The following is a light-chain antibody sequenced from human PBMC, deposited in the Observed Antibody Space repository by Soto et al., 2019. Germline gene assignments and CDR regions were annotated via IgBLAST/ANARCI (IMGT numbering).Light chain of an antibody. CDR1: QYIGSA. V-gene: IGKV3-15*01. Sequence: EVVLTQSPATLSVSPGDRATLSCRASQYIGSAVAWYHQRSGQAPRLLIFDASIRVPTTPARFSGSVSGTDFTLTISSLESEDFAVYFCQQYGDRPRTLGQGTKVDSK. J-gene: IGKJ1*01. CDR3: QQYGDRPRT. CDR2: DAS.